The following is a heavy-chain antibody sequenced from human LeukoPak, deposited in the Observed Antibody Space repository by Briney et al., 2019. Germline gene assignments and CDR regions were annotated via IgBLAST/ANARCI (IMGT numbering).Heavy chain of an antibody. Sequence: GRSLRLSCAASGFTFSSYGMHWVRQTPGKGLEWVSGISGSGSSTYYADSVKGRFTISRDKSKNTLYLQMNSLRAEDTAIYYCAKDGSSNWYGWFDPWGQGTLVTVSS. CDR1: GFTFSSYG. CDR3: AKDGSSNWYGWFDP. V-gene: IGHV3-23*01. CDR2: ISGSGSST. D-gene: IGHD6-13*01. J-gene: IGHJ5*02.